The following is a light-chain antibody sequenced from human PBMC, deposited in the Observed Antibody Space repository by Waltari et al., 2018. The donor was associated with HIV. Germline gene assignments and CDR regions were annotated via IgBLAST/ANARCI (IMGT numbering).Light chain of an antibody. CDR1: NSNIGSNT. CDR3: AAWDDSLNGEVV. V-gene: IGLV1-44*01. Sequence: QSVLTQPPSASGTPGQRVTSTCSGRNSNIGSNTVNWYQQLPGTAPKLLIYGNTQRPSGVPDRFSGSKSGTSASLAISGLQSEDEADYYCAAWDDSLNGEVVFGGGTKLTVL. CDR2: GNT. J-gene: IGLJ2*01.